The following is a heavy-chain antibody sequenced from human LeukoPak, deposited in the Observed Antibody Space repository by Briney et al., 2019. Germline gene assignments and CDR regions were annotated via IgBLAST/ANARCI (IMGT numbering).Heavy chain of an antibody. CDR1: GGPFRGYY. CDR3: VRHVARAFDI. CDR2: INHSGST. V-gene: IGHV4-34*01. J-gene: IGHJ3*02. Sequence: SETLSLTCAVYGGPFRGYYWSWLRKPPGKGLEWIGEINHSGSTNYNPSLKSRVTISVDTSKNQFSLKLSSVTAADTAVYSCVRHVARAFDIWGQGTKVTVSS.